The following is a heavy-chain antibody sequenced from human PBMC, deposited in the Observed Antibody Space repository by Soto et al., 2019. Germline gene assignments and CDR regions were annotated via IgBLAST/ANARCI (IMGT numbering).Heavy chain of an antibody. Sequence: GGSLRLSCSASGFTFSSYAMHWVRQAPGKGLEYVSAISSNGGSTYYADSVKGRFTISRDNSKNTLYLQMSSLRAEDTAVYYCVKQLEVAAVGFDYWGQGTLVTVSS. CDR3: VKQLEVAAVGFDY. CDR2: ISSNGGST. CDR1: GFTFSSYA. D-gene: IGHD6-13*01. J-gene: IGHJ4*02. V-gene: IGHV3-64D*08.